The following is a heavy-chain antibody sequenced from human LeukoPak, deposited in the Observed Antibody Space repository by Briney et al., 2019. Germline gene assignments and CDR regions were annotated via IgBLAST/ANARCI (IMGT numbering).Heavy chain of an antibody. Sequence: ASVKVSCKASGGTFSSYAISWVRQAPGQGLEWMGWISAYNGNTYYAQNLQGRVTMTTDTSTSTAYMELTSLRSDDTAVYYCARGQITFGGVVVIPGIAPFDYWGQGTLVTVSS. CDR3: ARGQITFGGVVVIPGIAPFDY. V-gene: IGHV1-18*01. D-gene: IGHD3-16*02. CDR2: ISAYNGNT. CDR1: GGTFSSYA. J-gene: IGHJ4*02.